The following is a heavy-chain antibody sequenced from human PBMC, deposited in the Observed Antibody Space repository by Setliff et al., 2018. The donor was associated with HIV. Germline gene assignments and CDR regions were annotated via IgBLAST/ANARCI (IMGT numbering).Heavy chain of an antibody. CDR3: ASKAAAGDVDY. D-gene: IGHD6-13*01. V-gene: IGHV4-31*03. Sequence: PSETLSLTCTVSGGSIRSSSYYWGWIRQPPGKGLEWIGYYYYSGFTYYNPSLKSRLTISIDTSKNQFSLKLSSVTAADTAVYYCASKAAAGDVDYWGQGTLVTVSS. CDR1: GGSIRSSSYY. J-gene: IGHJ4*02. CDR2: YYYSGFT.